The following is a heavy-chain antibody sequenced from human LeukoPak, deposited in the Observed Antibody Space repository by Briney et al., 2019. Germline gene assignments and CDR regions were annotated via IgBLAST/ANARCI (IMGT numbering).Heavy chain of an antibody. CDR3: ARAGAVAGPFDY. Sequence: PSETLSLTCTVSGGSISSGGSYWSWIRQHPGKGLEWIGYIYYSGSTYYNPSLKSRVTISVDTSKNQFSLKLSSVTAADTAVYYCARAGAVAGPFDYWGQGTLVTVSS. CDR2: IYYSGST. D-gene: IGHD6-19*01. V-gene: IGHV4-31*03. CDR1: GGSISSGGSY. J-gene: IGHJ4*02.